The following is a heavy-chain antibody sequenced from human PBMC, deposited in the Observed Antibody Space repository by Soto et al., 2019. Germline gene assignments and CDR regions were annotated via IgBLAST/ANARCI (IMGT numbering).Heavy chain of an antibody. Sequence: ASVQVSCKASGYIFTRHYIHWVRQAPGQGLEWMGIINPTGGGTSYAQKFQGRVTMTRDTSTSTVYMELSSLRSEDTAVYYCARESTLAYWGQGTLVTVAS. CDR2: INPTGGGT. J-gene: IGHJ4*02. CDR1: GYIFTRHY. V-gene: IGHV1-46*01. CDR3: ARESTLAY.